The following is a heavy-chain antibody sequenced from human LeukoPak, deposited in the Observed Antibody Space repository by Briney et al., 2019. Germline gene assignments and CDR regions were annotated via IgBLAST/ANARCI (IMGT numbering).Heavy chain of an antibody. V-gene: IGHV3-48*01. D-gene: IGHD3-9*01. CDR1: GFTFSSYS. J-gene: IGHJ5*02. Sequence: GGSLRLSCAASGFTFSSYSLNWVRQAPGKGLEWVSYISSSSTIYYADSVKGRFTISRDNAKNSLYLQMNSLRAEDTAVYYCARGSQGGSTIFKLNWFDPWGQGTLVTVSS. CDR3: ARGSQGGSTIFKLNWFDP. CDR2: ISSSSTI.